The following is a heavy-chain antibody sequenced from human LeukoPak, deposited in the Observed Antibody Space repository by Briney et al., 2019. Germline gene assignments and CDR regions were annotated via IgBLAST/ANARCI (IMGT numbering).Heavy chain of an antibody. Sequence: GGSLRLSYAASGFTFSSYWMHWVRQAPGKGLVWVSRINSDGSSTSYADSVRGRFSTSRDNAKNTLYLQMNSLRAEDTAVYYCARGLSGYASSLGYWGQGTLVTVSS. V-gene: IGHV3-74*01. J-gene: IGHJ4*02. CDR2: INSDGSST. CDR1: GFTFSSYW. D-gene: IGHD6-6*01. CDR3: ARGLSGYASSLGY.